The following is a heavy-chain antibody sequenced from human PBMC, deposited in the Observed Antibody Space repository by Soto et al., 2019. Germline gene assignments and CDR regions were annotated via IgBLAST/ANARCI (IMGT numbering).Heavy chain of an antibody. CDR1: GGSISSYY. CDR3: ARVPSGYDPNWFDP. J-gene: IGHJ5*02. Sequence: SETLSLTCTVSGGSISSYYWGWIRQPPGKGLEWIGHIYYRGSTNYNPSLKSRVTISVDRSKNQFSVNLSSVTAADTAVYYCARVPSGYDPNWFDPWGQGTLVTVSS. D-gene: IGHD5-12*01. V-gene: IGHV4-59*01. CDR2: IYYRGST.